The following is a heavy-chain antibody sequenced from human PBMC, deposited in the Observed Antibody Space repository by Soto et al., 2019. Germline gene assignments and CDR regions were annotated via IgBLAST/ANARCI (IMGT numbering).Heavy chain of an antibody. Sequence: GGSLRLSCAASGFTFSSYSMNWVRQAPGKWLEWVSSISSSSSYIYYADSVKGRFTISRDNAKNSLYLQMNSLRAEDTAVHYCARDLKGPYCSSTSCYGIYGMDVWGQGXTVTVYS. CDR3: ARDLKGPYCSSTSCYGIYGMDV. CDR1: GFTFSSYS. J-gene: IGHJ6*02. D-gene: IGHD2-2*01. CDR2: ISSSSSYI. V-gene: IGHV3-21*01.